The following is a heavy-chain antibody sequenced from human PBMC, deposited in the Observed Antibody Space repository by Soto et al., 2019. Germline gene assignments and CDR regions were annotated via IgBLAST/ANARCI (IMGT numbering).Heavy chain of an antibody. CDR2: IKEAGTEQ. Sequence: DAQLVESGGGLVQPGGSLGLSRAASGFPFNSYWMSWVRQAPGKGLEWVANIKEAGTEQYYVGSVEGRCTISRDNAKKSLSVQLTNLRAEDRAVYCCARGRDNYGDYSFDFWGQGTLVTVSS. CDR3: ARGRDNYGDYSFDF. D-gene: IGHD4-17*01. CDR1: GFPFNSYW. V-gene: IGHV3-7*03. J-gene: IGHJ4*02.